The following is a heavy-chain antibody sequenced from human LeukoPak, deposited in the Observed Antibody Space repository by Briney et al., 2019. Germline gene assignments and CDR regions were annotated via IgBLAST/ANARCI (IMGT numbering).Heavy chain of an antibody. CDR3: AREVSSSGGDWFDP. CDR2: TRNKANSYTT. CDR1: GFTFSDHY. J-gene: IGHJ5*02. Sequence: GGSLRLSCAASGFTFSDHYMDWVRQAPGKGLEWVGRTRNKANSYTTEYAASVKGRFTISRDDSKNSLYLQMNSLKTEDTAVYYCAREVSSSGGDWFDPWGQGTLVTVSS. V-gene: IGHV3-72*01. D-gene: IGHD6-6*01.